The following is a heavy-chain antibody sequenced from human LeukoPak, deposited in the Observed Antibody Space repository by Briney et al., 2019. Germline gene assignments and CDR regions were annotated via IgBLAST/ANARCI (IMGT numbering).Heavy chain of an antibody. V-gene: IGHV4-34*01. CDR1: GGSFSGYY. CDR3: ARGRGYSYGYEDY. CDR2: INHSGST. J-gene: IGHJ4*02. Sequence: TSETLSLTCAVYGGSFSGYYWRWLREPPGKGVEWSGEINHSGSTNYNPSLKSRVTISVDTSKHQFSLKLSSVTAADTAVYYCARGRGYSYGYEDYWGQGTLVTVSS. D-gene: IGHD5-18*01.